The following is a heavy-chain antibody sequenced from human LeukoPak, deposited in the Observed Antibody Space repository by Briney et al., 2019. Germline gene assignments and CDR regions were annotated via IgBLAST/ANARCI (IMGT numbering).Heavy chain of an antibody. CDR1: GGSISRYY. CDR3: ARVNSWNSYIDAFDI. CDR2: IYTSGST. D-gene: IGHD1-1*01. J-gene: IGHJ3*02. Sequence: NPSETLSLTCTVSGGSISRYYWSWIRQPAGKGLEWIGRIYTSGSTNYNPSLKSRVTMSVDTSKNQFSLKLSSVTAADTAVYYCARVNSWNSYIDAFDIWGQGTMVTVS. V-gene: IGHV4-4*07.